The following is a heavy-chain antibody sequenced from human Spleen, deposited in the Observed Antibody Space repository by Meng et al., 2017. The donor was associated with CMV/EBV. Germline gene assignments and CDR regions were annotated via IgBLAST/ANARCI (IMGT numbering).Heavy chain of an antibody. CDR3: ARTYCGGDCYSPPGWFDP. V-gene: IGHV3-66*02. Sequence: FTVRSNSMSWVRQAPGKGLEWVSVIYSGGSTYYADSVKGRFTISRDNSKNTLYLQMNSLRAEDTAVYYCARTYCGGDCYSPPGWFDPWGQGTLVTVSS. J-gene: IGHJ5*02. CDR1: FTVRSNS. CDR2: IYSGGST. D-gene: IGHD2-21*01.